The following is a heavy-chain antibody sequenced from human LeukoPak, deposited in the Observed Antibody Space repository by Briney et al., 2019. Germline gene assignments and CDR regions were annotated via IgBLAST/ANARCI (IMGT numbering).Heavy chain of an antibody. J-gene: IGHJ4*02. Sequence: PGGSLRLSCAASGFTFVIHDMSWVRQVPGKGLEWVSEISPDGSTAHYLDSVKGRFILSRDNSENTLYLQMNSLRAEDTAVYYCAGIHYWTKWGQGTLVTVSS. CDR1: GFTFVIHD. CDR3: AGIHYWTK. D-gene: IGHD2-8*01. V-gene: IGHV3-23*01. CDR2: ISPDGSTA.